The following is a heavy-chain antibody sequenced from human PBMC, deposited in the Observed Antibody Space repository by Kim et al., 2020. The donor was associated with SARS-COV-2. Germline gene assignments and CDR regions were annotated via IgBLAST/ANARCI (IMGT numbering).Heavy chain of an antibody. CDR1: GFTFSSYA. CDR2: ISYDGSNK. CDR3: ARDLTIFGVVITGRYYYYGMDV. V-gene: IGHV3-30-3*01. D-gene: IGHD3-3*01. J-gene: IGHJ6*02. Sequence: GGSLRLSCAASGFTFSSYAMHWVRQAPGKGLEWVAVISYDGSNKYYADSVKGRFTISRDNSKNTLYLQMNSLRAEDTAVYYCARDLTIFGVVITGRYYYYGMDVWGQGTTVTVSS.